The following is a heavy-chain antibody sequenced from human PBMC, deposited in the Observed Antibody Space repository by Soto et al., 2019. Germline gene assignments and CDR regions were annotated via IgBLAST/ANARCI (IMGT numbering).Heavy chain of an antibody. Sequence: GGSLRLSCAVSGTTSTDYGMHWVRQAPGKGLEWVSGVLGDNGQIGYADSVKGRFTSSRDNARHFLYLQMNSLTVEDAALYYCVKDMAPGGADVWGQGTAVTVSS. V-gene: IGHV3-9*02. CDR2: VLGDNGQI. J-gene: IGHJ6*02. CDR3: VKDMAPGGADV. CDR1: GTTSTDYG. D-gene: IGHD3-16*01.